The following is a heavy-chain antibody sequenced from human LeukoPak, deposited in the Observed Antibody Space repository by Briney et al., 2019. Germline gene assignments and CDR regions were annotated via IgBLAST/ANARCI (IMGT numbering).Heavy chain of an antibody. J-gene: IGHJ4*02. CDR1: GGSISSSSYY. CDR3: ARRGWELLVGNFDY. V-gene: IGHV4-39*01. Sequence: SETLSLTCTVSGGSISSSSYYWGWISQPPGKGLEWIGSIYYSGSTYYNPSLKSRVTISVDTSKNQFSLKLSSVTAADTAVYYCARRGWELLVGNFDYWGQGTLVTVSS. CDR2: IYYSGST. D-gene: IGHD1-26*01.